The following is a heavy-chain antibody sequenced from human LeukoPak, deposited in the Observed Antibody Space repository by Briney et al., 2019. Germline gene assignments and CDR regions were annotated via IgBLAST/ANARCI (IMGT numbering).Heavy chain of an antibody. CDR1: GFTFDDYA. J-gene: IGHJ4*02. CDR2: ISWNSGSI. Sequence: GGSLRLSCTASGFTFDDYAMHWVRQAPGKGLEWVSGISWNSGSIGYADSVKGRFTISRDNAKNSLYLQMNSLRAEDTALYYCAKDRYYYDSSGLDYWGQGTLVTVSS. CDR3: AKDRYYYDSSGLDY. V-gene: IGHV3-9*01. D-gene: IGHD3-22*01.